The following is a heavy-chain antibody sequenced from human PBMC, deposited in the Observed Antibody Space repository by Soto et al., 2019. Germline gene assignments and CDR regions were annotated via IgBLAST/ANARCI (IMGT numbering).Heavy chain of an antibody. CDR1: GGSISSSSYY. D-gene: IGHD6-13*01. CDR2: IYYSGST. CDR3: ARPGIAAAGTSGWFDP. Sequence: SETLSLTCTVSGGSISSSSYYWGWIRQPPGKGLEWIGSIYYSGSTYYNPSLKSRVTISVDTSKNQFSLKLSSVTAADTAVYYCARPGIAAAGTSGWFDPWGQGTLVTVSS. J-gene: IGHJ5*02. V-gene: IGHV4-39*01.